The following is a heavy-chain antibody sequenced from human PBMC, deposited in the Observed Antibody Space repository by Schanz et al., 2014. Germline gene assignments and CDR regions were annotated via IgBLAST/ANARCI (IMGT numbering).Heavy chain of an antibody. CDR3: VRDELLWFGEVLSLDY. J-gene: IGHJ4*02. CDR1: GFTFSIYA. CDR2: ISGSGAST. D-gene: IGHD3-10*01. V-gene: IGHV3-23*01. Sequence: EVQLLESGGGLVQPGGSLRLSCAASGFTFSIYAMSWVRQAPGKGLEWVSGISGSGASTYYADSVKGRFTISRDNSNKTVDLQMNSLRAEDTALYYCVRDELLWFGEVLSLDYWGQGALVTVSS.